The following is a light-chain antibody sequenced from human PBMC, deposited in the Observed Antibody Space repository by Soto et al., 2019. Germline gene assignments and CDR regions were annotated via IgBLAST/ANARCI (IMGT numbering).Light chain of an antibody. CDR2: GAS. CDR3: QQRYNTPLT. V-gene: IGKV1-39*01. Sequence: DIQMTQSPSSLSASVGDRVTITCRASQSMSTYLNWFQQKPGKAPKVLIYGASSLQSGVPSRFSGSGSGTDFPLTISSLQPEDSATYYCQQRYNTPLTFGGGTKVEIK. J-gene: IGKJ4*01. CDR1: QSMSTY.